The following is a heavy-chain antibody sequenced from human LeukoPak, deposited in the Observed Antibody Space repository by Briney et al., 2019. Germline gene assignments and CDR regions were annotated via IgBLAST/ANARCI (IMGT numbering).Heavy chain of an antibody. Sequence: GGSLRLSCAASGFTFSDYNMRWVRQAPGKGLEWVSSISRSGSTKYYADSVKGRFTISRDNAKNSLFLQMNSLRAEDTAVYYCARVLRYCSGGSCYLYWGQGTLVTVSS. D-gene: IGHD2-15*01. CDR3: ARVLRYCSGGSCYLY. V-gene: IGHV3-11*01. CDR1: GFTFSDYN. J-gene: IGHJ4*02. CDR2: ISRSGSTK.